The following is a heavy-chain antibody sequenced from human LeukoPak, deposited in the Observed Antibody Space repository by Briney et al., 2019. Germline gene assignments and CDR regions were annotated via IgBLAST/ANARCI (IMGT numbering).Heavy chain of an antibody. CDR3: ARELGDTAMAPYDY. D-gene: IGHD5-18*01. CDR1: GYTFTSYG. J-gene: IGHJ4*02. Sequence: ASVTVSCKASGYTFTSYGISWVRQAPGQGLEWMGWISAYNGNTNYAQKLQGRVTMTTDTSTSTAYMELRSLRSDDTAVYYCARELGDTAMAPYDYWGQGTLVTVSS. CDR2: ISAYNGNT. V-gene: IGHV1-18*01.